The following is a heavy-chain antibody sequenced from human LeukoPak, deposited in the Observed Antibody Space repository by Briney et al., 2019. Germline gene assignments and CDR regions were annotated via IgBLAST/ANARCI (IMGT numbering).Heavy chain of an antibody. CDR2: MNPNSGNT. V-gene: IGHV1-8*03. CDR1: GYTFTSYG. Sequence: ASVKVSCKASGYTFTSYGISWVRQAPGQGLEWMGWMNPNSGNTGYAQKFQGRVTITRNTSISTAYMELSSLRSEDTAVYYCARGVIVGATSSRVYYMDVWGKGTTVTVSS. D-gene: IGHD1-26*01. CDR3: ARGVIVGATSSRVYYMDV. J-gene: IGHJ6*03.